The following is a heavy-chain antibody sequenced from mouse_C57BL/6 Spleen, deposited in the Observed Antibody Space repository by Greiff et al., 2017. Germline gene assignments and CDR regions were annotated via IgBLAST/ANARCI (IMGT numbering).Heavy chain of an antibody. D-gene: IGHD2-1*01. CDR1: GFTFSDYG. Sequence: EVKLMESGGGLVKPGGSLKLSCAASGFTFSDYGMHWVRQAPEKGLEWVAYISSGSSTIYYADTVQGRFTISRDNAKNTLFLQMTSLRSEYTAMYYCARGYGNYVPYAMDYWGQGTSVTVSS. CDR3: ARGYGNYVPYAMDY. V-gene: IGHV5-17*01. CDR2: ISSGSSTI. J-gene: IGHJ4*01.